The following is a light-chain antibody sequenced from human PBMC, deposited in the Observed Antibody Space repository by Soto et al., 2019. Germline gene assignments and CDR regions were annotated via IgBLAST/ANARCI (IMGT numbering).Light chain of an antibody. CDR1: QDISTY. V-gene: IGKV1-27*01. J-gene: IGKJ4*01. CDR2: AAY. Sequence: GDRVTITCRARQDISTYLAWYQQKPGKVPKLLISAAYTLQSGVPPRFSGSGSGTDFTLIISSLQPEDVATYYCQKYDNAPLTFGGGTKVEIK. CDR3: QKYDNAPLT.